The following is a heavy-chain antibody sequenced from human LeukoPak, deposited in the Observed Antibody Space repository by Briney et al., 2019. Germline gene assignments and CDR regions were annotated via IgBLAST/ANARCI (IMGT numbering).Heavy chain of an antibody. CDR2: IYPGDSDT. J-gene: IGHJ4*02. CDR1: GSSFTSYW. V-gene: IGHV5-51*01. Sequence: GEPLQISGQGSGSSFTSYWSAWVRQLPGKGLKGMGIIYPGDSDTRNSPSFQGQVTISADKSISTAYLQWSSLKASDTGMYYCARRRYCSGGSCYTAYYFDYWGQGTLVTVSS. CDR3: ARRRYCSGGSCYTAYYFDY. D-gene: IGHD2-15*01.